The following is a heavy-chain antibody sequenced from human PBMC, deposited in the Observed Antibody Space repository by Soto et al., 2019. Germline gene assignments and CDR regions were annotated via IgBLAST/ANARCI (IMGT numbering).Heavy chain of an antibody. Sequence: LSLTCTVSGGSISSYYWSWIRQPPGKGLEWIGYIYYSGSTNYNPSLKSRVTISVDTSKNQFSLKLSSVTAADTAVYYCASGYYDFWSGYSNWFDPWGQGTLVTVSS. CDR3: ASGYYDFWSGYSNWFDP. J-gene: IGHJ5*02. D-gene: IGHD3-3*01. CDR2: IYYSGST. V-gene: IGHV4-59*01. CDR1: GGSISSYY.